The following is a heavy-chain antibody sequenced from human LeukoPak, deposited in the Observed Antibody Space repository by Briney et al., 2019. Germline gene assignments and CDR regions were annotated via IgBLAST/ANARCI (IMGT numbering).Heavy chain of an antibody. CDR3: ARRGDYVWGSYRMYYFDY. D-gene: IGHD3-16*02. V-gene: IGHV5-10-1*01. J-gene: IGHJ4*02. CDR2: IDPSDSYT. Sequence: GESLKISCKGSGYSFTSYWISWVRQMPGKGPEWMGRIDPSDSYTNYSPSFQGHVTNSADTSISTAYLQWSSLKASDTAMYYCARRGDYVWGSYRMYYFDYWGQGTLVPVSS. CDR1: GYSFTSYW.